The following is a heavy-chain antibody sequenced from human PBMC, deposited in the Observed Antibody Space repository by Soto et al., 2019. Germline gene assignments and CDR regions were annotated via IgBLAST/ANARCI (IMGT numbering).Heavy chain of an antibody. CDR1: GFTFSSYG. CDR3: AKDGQYQLRSLHYYYGMDV. CDR2: ISYDGSNK. J-gene: IGHJ6*02. Sequence: QVQLVESGGGVVQPGRSLRLSCAASGFTFSSYGMHWVRQAPGKGLEWVAVISYDGSNKYYADSVKGRFTISRDNSKNXLFXQMNSLRAEDTAVYYCAKDGQYQLRSLHYYYGMDVWGQGTTVTVSS. D-gene: IGHD2-2*01. V-gene: IGHV3-30*18.